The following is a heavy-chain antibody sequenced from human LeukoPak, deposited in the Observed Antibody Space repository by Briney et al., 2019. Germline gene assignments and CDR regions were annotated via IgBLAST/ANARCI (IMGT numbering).Heavy chain of an antibody. J-gene: IGHJ1*01. D-gene: IGHD6-19*01. CDR2: IIPTFGTA. Sequence: GASVTVSCKASGGTFSNYAISWVRQAPGQGLEWMGAIIPTFGTANYAQKFQGRVTITADESTSTAYMELSSLRSEDTAVYYCARILSSSWYEYFHHWGQGTLVTVSS. CDR3: ARILSSSWYEYFHH. CDR1: GGTFSNYA. V-gene: IGHV1-69*13.